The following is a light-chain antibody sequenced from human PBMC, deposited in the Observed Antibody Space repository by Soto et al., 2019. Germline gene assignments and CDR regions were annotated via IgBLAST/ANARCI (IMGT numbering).Light chain of an antibody. J-gene: IGKJ2*01. CDR1: QSVSSNY. Sequence: EIVLTQSPGTLSLSPGERATLSCRASQSVSSNYLAWYQQKPGQPPRLLIYGASSRATGIPDRFSGSGSGTDFTLNISRLEPEDFAVYYCQQYDSSPYTFGQGTKLEIK. CDR2: GAS. V-gene: IGKV3-20*01. CDR3: QQYDSSPYT.